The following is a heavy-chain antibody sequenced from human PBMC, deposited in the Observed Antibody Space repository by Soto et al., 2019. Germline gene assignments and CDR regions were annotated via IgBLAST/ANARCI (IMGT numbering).Heavy chain of an antibody. CDR1: GFTFRSYA. J-gene: IGHJ6*04. Sequence: GSLRLSCAASGFTFRSYAMNWVRQAPGKGLEWVSAISGSAGSTYYADSVKGRFTISRDTSKNTLYLQMNSLRAEDTAVYYCAKGNSWSPALVLDIWGKGTTVTVSS. CDR3: AKGNSWSPALVLDI. V-gene: IGHV3-23*01. D-gene: IGHD1-7*01. CDR2: ISGSAGST.